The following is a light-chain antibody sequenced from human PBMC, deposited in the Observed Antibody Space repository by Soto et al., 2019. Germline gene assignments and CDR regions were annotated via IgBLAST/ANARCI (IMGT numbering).Light chain of an antibody. J-gene: IGKJ4*01. Sequence: EIVLTQSPLSLPVTPGEPASISCRSSRSILGSSGYNYLNGYLQKPGQSPQLLIYLGSSRASGVPDRFSGSGSGTDFTLTISRVEAGDVGVYFCAQGLAVPFTFGGGTKV. CDR2: LGS. CDR3: AQGLAVPFT. V-gene: IGKV2-28*01. CDR1: RSILGSSGYNY.